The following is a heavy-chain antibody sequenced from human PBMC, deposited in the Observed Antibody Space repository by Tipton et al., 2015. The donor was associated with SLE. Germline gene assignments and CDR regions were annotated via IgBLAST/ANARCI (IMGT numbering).Heavy chain of an antibody. J-gene: IGHJ3*02. V-gene: IGHV4-39*07. CDR3: ARGFRYYGSGRFGSFDI. CDR2: MYYSGST. Sequence: TLSLTCTVSGDSIISSSYYWGWIRQPPGKGLEWIGSMYYSGSTYYNPSLKSRVTISVDTSKNQFSLMLRSVTAADTAVYYCARGFRYYGSGRFGSFDIWGLGTLVTVSS. CDR1: GDSIISSSYY. D-gene: IGHD3-10*01.